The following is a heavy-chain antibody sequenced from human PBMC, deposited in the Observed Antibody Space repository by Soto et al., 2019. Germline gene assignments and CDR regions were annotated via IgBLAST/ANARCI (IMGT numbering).Heavy chain of an antibody. CDR3: ARDPLDYYYYYMDV. CDR2: INSDGSST. V-gene: IGHV3-74*01. Sequence: EVQLVESGGGLVQPGGSLRLSCAASGFTFSSYWMHWVRQAPGKGLVWVSRINSDGSSTSYADSVKGRSTISRDNAKNTLYLQMNSLRAEDTAVYYCARDPLDYYYYYMDVWGKGTTVTVSS. J-gene: IGHJ6*03. CDR1: GFTFSSYW.